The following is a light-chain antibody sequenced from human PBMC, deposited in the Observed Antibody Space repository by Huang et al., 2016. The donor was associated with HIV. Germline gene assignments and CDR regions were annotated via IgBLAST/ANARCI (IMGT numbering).Light chain of an antibody. CDR3: QQTYSTPRT. Sequence: DIQMTQSPSSLSASVGDRVTITCRASQTINTYLNWYQQNPGKAPKLLIYAASSLHSGVPSRFSGSGSGTDLTLTISGLQREDFATYFCQQTYSTPRTFGQGTRVEIK. CDR1: QTINTY. J-gene: IGKJ1*01. V-gene: IGKV1-39*01. CDR2: AAS.